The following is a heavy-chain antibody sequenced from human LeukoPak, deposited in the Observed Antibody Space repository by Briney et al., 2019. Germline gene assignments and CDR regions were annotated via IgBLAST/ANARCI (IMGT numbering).Heavy chain of an antibody. J-gene: IGHJ6*03. CDR1: GGSISSYY. Sequence: PSETLPLTCTVSGGSISSYYWSWIRQPAGKGLEWSGRIYTSGSTNYNPSLKSRVTISVDKSKNQFSLKLSSVTAADPAVYYCARDRSGTIFGGNYMDVWGKGTTVTVSS. CDR3: ARDRSGTIFGGNYMDV. CDR2: IYTSGST. D-gene: IGHD3-3*01. V-gene: IGHV4-4*07.